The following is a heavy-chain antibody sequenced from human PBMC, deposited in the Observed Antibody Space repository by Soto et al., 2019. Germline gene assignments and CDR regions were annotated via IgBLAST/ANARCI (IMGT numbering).Heavy chain of an antibody. V-gene: IGHV1-3*01. CDR1: GYTFTSYA. D-gene: IGHD2-2*02. CDR2: INAGNGNT. J-gene: IGHJ4*02. Sequence: ASVKVSCKASGYTFTSYAMHWVRQAPGQRLEWMGWINAGNGNTKYSQKFQGRVTITRDTSASTEYMEMSSLRSEDTAVYYCASSFTVPSAIAYWGQGTLVTVSS. CDR3: ASSFTVPSAIAY.